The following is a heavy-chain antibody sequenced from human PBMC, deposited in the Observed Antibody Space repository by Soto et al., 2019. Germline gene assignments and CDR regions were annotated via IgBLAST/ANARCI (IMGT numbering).Heavy chain of an antibody. CDR3: ATYAYYYGSGWRLGRTWGAFDI. CDR1: GYTLTELS. Sequence: ASVKVSCKVSGYTLTELSMHWVRQAPGKGLEWMGGFDPEDGETIYAQKFQGRVTMTEDTSTDTAYMELSSLRSEDTAVYYCATYAYYYGSGWRLGRTWGAFDIWGQGTMVTVSS. D-gene: IGHD3-10*01. CDR2: FDPEDGET. V-gene: IGHV1-24*01. J-gene: IGHJ3*02.